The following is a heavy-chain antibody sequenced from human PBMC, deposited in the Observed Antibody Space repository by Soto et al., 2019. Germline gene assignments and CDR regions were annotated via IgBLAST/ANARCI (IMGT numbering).Heavy chain of an antibody. D-gene: IGHD3-9*01. Sequence: SETLSLTCTVSGGSISSGGYYWSWIRQHPGKGLEWIGYIYYSGSTYYNPSLKSRVTISVDTSKNQFSLKLSSVTAADTAVYYCATKGGATKGSLQTPRASLLRYFDWLFPGDAFDIWGQGTMVTVSS. CDR2: IYYSGST. V-gene: IGHV4-31*03. CDR3: ATKGGATKGSLQTPRASLLRYFDWLFPGDAFDI. J-gene: IGHJ3*02. CDR1: GGSISSGGYY.